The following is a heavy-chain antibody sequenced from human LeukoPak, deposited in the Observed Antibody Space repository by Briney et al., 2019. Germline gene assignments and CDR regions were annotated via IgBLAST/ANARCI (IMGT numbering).Heavy chain of an antibody. V-gene: IGHV3-9*01. CDR3: AKDMYRFGEFDGFDP. Sequence: GGSLRLSCAASGFTFDDYGMSWVRQAPGKGLEWVSGISWNSGRIGYVDSVKGRFTISRDNAKNSLYLQMNSLRAEDTALYYCAKDMYRFGEFDGFDPWGQGTLVTVSS. D-gene: IGHD3-10*01. J-gene: IGHJ5*02. CDR1: GFTFDDYG. CDR2: ISWNSGRI.